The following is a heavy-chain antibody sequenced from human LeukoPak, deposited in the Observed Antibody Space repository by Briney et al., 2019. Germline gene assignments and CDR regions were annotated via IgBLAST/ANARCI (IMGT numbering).Heavy chain of an antibody. CDR1: GGSISSYY. D-gene: IGHD1-7*01. CDR2: IYYSGST. V-gene: IGHV4-59*01. Sequence: SETLSLTCTVSGGSISSYYWSWIRQPPGKGLEWIGYIYYSGSTNYNPSLKSRVTISVDTSKNQFSLKLNSVTAADTAVYYCAREGVTGTTWFQHWGQGTLVTVSS. J-gene: IGHJ1*01. CDR3: AREGVTGTTWFQH.